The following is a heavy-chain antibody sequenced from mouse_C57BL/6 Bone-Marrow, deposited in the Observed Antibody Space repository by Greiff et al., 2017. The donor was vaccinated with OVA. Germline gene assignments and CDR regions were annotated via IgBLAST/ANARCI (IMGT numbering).Heavy chain of an antibody. CDR3: ARRPPYGNYAMDY. V-gene: IGHV5-15*01. Sequence: EVKLVESGGGLVQPGGSLKLSCAASGFTFSDYGMAWVRQAPRKGPEWVAFISNLAYSIYYADTVTGRFTISRENAKNTLYLEMSSLRSEDTAMYYCARRPPYGNYAMDYWGQGTSVTVSS. D-gene: IGHD2-1*01. CDR1: GFTFSDYG. CDR2: ISNLAYSI. J-gene: IGHJ4*01.